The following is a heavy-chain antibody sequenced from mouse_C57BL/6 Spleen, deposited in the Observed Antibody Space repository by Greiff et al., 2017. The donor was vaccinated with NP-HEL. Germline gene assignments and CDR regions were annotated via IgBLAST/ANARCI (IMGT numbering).Heavy chain of an antibody. CDR2: INPNNGGT. V-gene: IGHV1-18*01. CDR3: ARGGGLFAY. Sequence: EVQLQQSGPELVKPGASVKIPCKASGYTFTDYNMDWVKQSHGKSLEWIGDINPNNGGTTYNQKFKGKATLTVDKSSSTAYMELRSLTSEDTAVYCCARGGGLFAYWGQGTLVTVSA. J-gene: IGHJ3*01. D-gene: IGHD1-1*02. CDR1: GYTFTDYN.